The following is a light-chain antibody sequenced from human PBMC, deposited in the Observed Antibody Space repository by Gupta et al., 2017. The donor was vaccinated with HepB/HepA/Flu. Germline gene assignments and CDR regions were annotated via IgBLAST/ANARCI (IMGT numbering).Light chain of an antibody. CDR3: QHSYSSRT. J-gene: IGKJ5*01. V-gene: IGKV1-39*01. CDR2: SAS. Sequence: DIQMTQSPFYMSASVGDRVTCSCRASQSVSSHLNWYQQKPEKAPKLIIYSASRLQSGVPPRFSGGGSKKDFTLTRTKWRDEDFAYYCQQHSYSSRTFGQGTQVEIK. CDR1: QSVSSH.